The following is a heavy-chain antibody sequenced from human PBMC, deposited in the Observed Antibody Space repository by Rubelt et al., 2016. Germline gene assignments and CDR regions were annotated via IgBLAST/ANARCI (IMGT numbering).Heavy chain of an antibody. CDR1: GFTLSSYA. V-gene: IGHV3-30*04. Sequence: PGRSLRLSCAASGFTLSSYAMHWVRQAPGKGLEWVAVVSYDGSNKYYADSVKGRFTISRDNSKNTLYLQMNSLRAEDTAVYYCARDGGSYLPWYFDLWGRGTLVTVSS. CDR2: VSYDGSNK. D-gene: IGHD1-26*01. CDR3: ARDGGSYLPWYFDL. J-gene: IGHJ2*01.